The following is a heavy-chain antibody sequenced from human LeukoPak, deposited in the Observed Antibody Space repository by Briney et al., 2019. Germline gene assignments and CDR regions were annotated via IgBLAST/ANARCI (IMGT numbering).Heavy chain of an antibody. V-gene: IGHV3-23*01. CDR2: ISASGGP. D-gene: IGHD3-16*01. Sequence: GGSLRLSCAASGFTFSSSAMSWVRQAPGKGLEWVSEISASGGPHYPDSVKGRFTISRDNSKNMLYLQMDSLRADDTAVYYCAKQMTGGRKFEYWGQGTLVTVSS. J-gene: IGHJ4*02. CDR1: GFTFSSSA. CDR3: AKQMTGGRKFEY.